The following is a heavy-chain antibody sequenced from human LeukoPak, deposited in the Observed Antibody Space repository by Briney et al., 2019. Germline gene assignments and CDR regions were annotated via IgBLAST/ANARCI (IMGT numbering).Heavy chain of an antibody. Sequence: PSETPSLTCTVSGGSISSYYWSWIRQPAGKGLEWIGRIYTSGSTNYNPSLKSRVTMSVDTSKNQFSLKLSSVTAADTAVYYCARNDIDYGDFVFDIWGQGTMVTVSS. D-gene: IGHD4-17*01. CDR2: IYTSGST. CDR1: GGSISSYY. V-gene: IGHV4-4*07. CDR3: ARNDIDYGDFVFDI. J-gene: IGHJ3*02.